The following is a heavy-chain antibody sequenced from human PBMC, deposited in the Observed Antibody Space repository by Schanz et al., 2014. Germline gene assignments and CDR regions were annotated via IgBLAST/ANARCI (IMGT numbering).Heavy chain of an antibody. V-gene: IGHV3-72*01. CDR3: FSMHYGNSVY. D-gene: IGHD1-7*01. CDR2: VRNRRNSDII. Sequence: EVPLVESGGCLVQPGGSLRLSCAVSGFTVSDHYMDWVRQAPGKGLEWLGRVRNRRNSDIIEYAASVEGRFTISRDESKNSVYLQMNSLQTDDTAVYYCFSMHYGNSVYWGQGTLVTVSS. CDR1: GFTVSDHY. J-gene: IGHJ4*02.